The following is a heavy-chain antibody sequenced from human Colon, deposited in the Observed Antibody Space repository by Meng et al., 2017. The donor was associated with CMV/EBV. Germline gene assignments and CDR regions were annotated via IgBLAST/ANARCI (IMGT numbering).Heavy chain of an antibody. CDR3: AAQRKESCASTSCPLHY. D-gene: IGHD2-2*01. J-gene: IGHJ4*02. Sequence: SETLSLTCTVSGGSIRSSGYYWGWIRQPPGKGLEWIASMYYTGSTYYNPSLQSRVTISVDTPKNQFSLRLTSVTAADTAVYYCAAQRKESCASTSCPLHYWGQGTLVTVSS. CDR1: GGSIRSSGYY. CDR2: MYYTGST. V-gene: IGHV4-39*07.